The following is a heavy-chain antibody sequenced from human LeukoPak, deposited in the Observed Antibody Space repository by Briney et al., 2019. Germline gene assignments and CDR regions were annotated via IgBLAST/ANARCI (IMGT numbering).Heavy chain of an antibody. V-gene: IGHV4-59*01. D-gene: IGHD3-22*01. J-gene: IGHJ3*02. Sequence: PSETLSLTCTVSGGSISSYYWNWIRQPPGKGLEWIGYIYNTGSTSNNPSLKSRVTISVDTSKNQFSLKLSSVTAADTAVYYCARDVYKYDSSGSRAFDIWGQGTMVTVSS. CDR1: GGSISSYY. CDR2: IYNTGST. CDR3: ARDVYKYDSSGSRAFDI.